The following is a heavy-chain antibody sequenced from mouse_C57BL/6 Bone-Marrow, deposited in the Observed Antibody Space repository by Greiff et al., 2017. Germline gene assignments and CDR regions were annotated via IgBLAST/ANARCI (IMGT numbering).Heavy chain of an antibody. CDR3: TRHDYCSSYVLYAMDY. CDR2: IRNKANNHAT. D-gene: IGHD1-1*01. V-gene: IGHV6-6*01. CDR1: GFTFSDAW. J-gene: IGHJ4*01. Sequence: EVKVEESGGGLVQPGGSMKLSCAASGFTFSDAWMDWVRQSPEKGLEWVAEIRNKANNHATYYAESVKGRFTISRDDSKSSVYLQMNSLRAEDTGIYYCTRHDYCSSYVLYAMDYWGQGTSVTVSS.